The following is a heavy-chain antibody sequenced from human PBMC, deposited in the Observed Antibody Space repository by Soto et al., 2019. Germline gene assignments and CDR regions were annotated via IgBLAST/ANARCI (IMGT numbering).Heavy chain of an antibody. CDR1: GYTFSTYG. CDR3: ARDPHEFWTSYWFDP. Sequence: RASVKVSCKTSGYTFSTYGINWVRQAPGQGLELMGWISAYDGKTTYAEKFQGRVTLTTDTSTSTAYMELRSLRSDDTAIYYCARDPHEFWTSYWFDPWGQGTQVTVSS. D-gene: IGHD3-3*01. J-gene: IGHJ5*02. CDR2: ISAYDGKT. V-gene: IGHV1-18*01.